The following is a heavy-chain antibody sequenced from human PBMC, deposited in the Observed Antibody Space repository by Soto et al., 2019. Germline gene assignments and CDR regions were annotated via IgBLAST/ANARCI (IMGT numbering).Heavy chain of an antibody. V-gene: IGHV1-18*01. D-gene: IGHD6-13*01. Sequence: ASVKVSCKASGYTFTSYGISWVRQAPGQGLEWMGWISAYNGNTNYAQKLQGRVTMTTDTSTGTAYMELRSLRSDDTAVYYCARSAYSSSWYLKSQDAFDIWGQGTMVTVSS. CDR3: ARSAYSSSWYLKSQDAFDI. J-gene: IGHJ3*02. CDR1: GYTFTSYG. CDR2: ISAYNGNT.